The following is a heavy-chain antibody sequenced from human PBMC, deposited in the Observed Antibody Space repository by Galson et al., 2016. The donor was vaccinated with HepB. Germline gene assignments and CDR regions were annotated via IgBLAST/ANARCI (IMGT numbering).Heavy chain of an antibody. D-gene: IGHD1-7*01. CDR3: RGWNFDINY. CDR1: SFPFSNFW. J-gene: IGHJ4*02. CDR2: INSDGSRT. Sequence: SLRLSCAASSFPFSNFWMHWVRQAPGKGLVLVSRINSDGSRTDYADSVKGRFTVSRDNTKTTLYLEMNSLIAEDTAVYYCRGWNFDINYWRQGTLVSVSS. V-gene: IGHV3-74*01.